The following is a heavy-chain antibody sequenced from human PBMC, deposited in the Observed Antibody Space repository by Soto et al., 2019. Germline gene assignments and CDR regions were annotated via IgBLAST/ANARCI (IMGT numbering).Heavy chain of an antibody. CDR1: GLTFRTYG. Sequence: GGSLRLSCAASGLTFRTYGMHWVRQAPGKGLEWVAMISFDGNEKYYADSVKGRLTISRDNSKGTLYLQMDSLRIEDTAVYYCAKAFVPGSIVGTTYYMDIWGEGTTVTVSS. D-gene: IGHD5-12*01. CDR2: ISFDGNEK. V-gene: IGHV3-30*18. J-gene: IGHJ6*03. CDR3: AKAFVPGSIVGTTYYMDI.